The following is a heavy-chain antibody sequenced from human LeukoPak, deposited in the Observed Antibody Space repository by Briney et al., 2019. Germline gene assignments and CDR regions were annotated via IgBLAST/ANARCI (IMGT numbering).Heavy chain of an antibody. CDR3: ARDRTGMARGYGMDV. J-gene: IGHJ6*02. CDR1: GFTVRNNY. Sequence: GGSLRLSCVASGFTVRNNYMSWVRQAPGQGLEWVSVIYISGSAYYADSVKDRFTISRDILKNTLYLQMNSLRADDTAVYYCARDRTGMARGYGMDVWGQGTTATVSS. D-gene: IGHD1-1*01. V-gene: IGHV3-66*01. CDR2: IYISGSA.